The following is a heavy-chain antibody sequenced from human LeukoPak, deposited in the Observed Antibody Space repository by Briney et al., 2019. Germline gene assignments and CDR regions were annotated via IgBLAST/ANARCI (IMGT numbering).Heavy chain of an antibody. V-gene: IGHV3-23*01. Sequence: GGSLRLSCAASVFTFSSYAMSWVRQAPGKGLEWVSAISGSGGSTYYADSVKGRFTISRDNSKNTLYLQMNSLRAEDTAVYYCARESRSHHDAFDIWGQGTMVTVSS. CDR3: ARESRSHHDAFDI. D-gene: IGHD1-26*01. CDR2: ISGSGGST. CDR1: VFTFSSYA. J-gene: IGHJ3*02.